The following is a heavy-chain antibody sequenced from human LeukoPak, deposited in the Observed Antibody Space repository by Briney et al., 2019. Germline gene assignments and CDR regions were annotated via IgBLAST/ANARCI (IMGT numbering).Heavy chain of an antibody. D-gene: IGHD3-22*01. Sequence: SETLSLSCTVSGGSISSSSYYWGWIRQPPGKGLEWIGSIYYSGSTYYNPSLKSRVTISVDTSKNQFSLKLSSVTAAVTAVYYCARNRVEGYYYDSSGSYWGRGTLVTVSS. J-gene: IGHJ4*02. CDR2: IYYSGST. CDR1: GGSISSSSYY. V-gene: IGHV4-39*01. CDR3: ARNRVEGYYYDSSGSY.